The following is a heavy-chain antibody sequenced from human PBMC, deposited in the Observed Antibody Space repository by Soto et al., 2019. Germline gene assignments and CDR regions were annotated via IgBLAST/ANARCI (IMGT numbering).Heavy chain of an antibody. J-gene: IGHJ4*02. CDR3: ARSREFDY. CDR1: GGSLSGATYS. CDR2: IFPSGTT. Sequence: SETLSLTCGVSGGSLSGATYSWNWIRQPPGKGLEWIGYIFPSGTTYYNPSLKSRVTISIDVSKNQFSLSLRSFTTADTAVYYCARSREFDYWSQGTLVTVSS. V-gene: IGHV4-30-2*01.